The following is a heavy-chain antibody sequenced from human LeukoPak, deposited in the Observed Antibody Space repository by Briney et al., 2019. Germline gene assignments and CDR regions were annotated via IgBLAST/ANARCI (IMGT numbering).Heavy chain of an antibody. V-gene: IGHV1-46*01. CDR2: INPSGGST. J-gene: IGHJ4*02. CDR1: GYTFSNYY. CDR3: ARSGRGTYYYFDL. Sequence: ASVKVSCKASGYTFSNYYMYWVRQAPGQGLEWMGLINPSGGSTNYAQKFQGRVSMTADTSTSTAYMELRSLTSDDTAVYYCARSGRGTYYYFDLWGQGTLVTVSS. D-gene: IGHD1-26*01.